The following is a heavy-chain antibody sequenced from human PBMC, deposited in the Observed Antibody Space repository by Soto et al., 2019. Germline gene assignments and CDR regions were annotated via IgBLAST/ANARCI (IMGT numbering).Heavy chain of an antibody. CDR3: ARGRRNWFDP. V-gene: IGHV4-34*01. Sequence: SETLSLTSAVYGGSFSGYYWSWIRQPPGKGLEWLGEINHSGSTNYNPSLKSRVTISVDTSTNQCSLKLSSVTAADTAVYYCARGRRNWFDPWGQGTLVTVSS. CDR2: INHSGST. J-gene: IGHJ5*02. CDR1: GGSFSGYY.